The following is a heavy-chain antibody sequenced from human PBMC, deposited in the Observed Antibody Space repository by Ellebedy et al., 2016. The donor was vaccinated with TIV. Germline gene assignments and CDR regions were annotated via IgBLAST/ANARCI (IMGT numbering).Heavy chain of an antibody. CDR2: INSDGRTI. CDR3: ARQFDQPAR. J-gene: IGHJ4*02. Sequence: GESLKTSCAASGFTFSSYWMHWVRQTPGKGLEWVSRINSDGRTINYADSVRGRFTISRDNAKNTVILEMNSLRVDDTAVYYCARQFDQPARWGQGTLVTVSS. CDR1: GFTFSSYW. V-gene: IGHV3-74*01. D-gene: IGHD3-9*01.